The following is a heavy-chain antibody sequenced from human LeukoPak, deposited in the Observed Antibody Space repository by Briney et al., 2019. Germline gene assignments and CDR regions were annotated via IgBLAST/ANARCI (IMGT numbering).Heavy chain of an antibody. CDR3: ARERVGCSSTSCYVFDY. D-gene: IGHD2-2*01. CDR1: GGSISSYY. Sequence: SETLSLTCTVSGGSISSYYWSWIRQPPGKGLEWIGYIYYSGSTNYNPSLKSRVTISVDTSKNQFSLKLSSVTAADTAVYYCARERVGCSSTSCYVFDYWGQGTLVTVSS. V-gene: IGHV4-59*01. CDR2: IYYSGST. J-gene: IGHJ4*02.